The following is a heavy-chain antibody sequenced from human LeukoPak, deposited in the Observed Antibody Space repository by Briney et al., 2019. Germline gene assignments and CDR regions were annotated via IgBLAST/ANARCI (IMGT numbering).Heavy chain of an antibody. CDR1: GFTFSSYS. J-gene: IGHJ4*02. CDR3: ARVPGYSSSSGG. V-gene: IGHV3-48*01. CDR2: ISSSSSTI. Sequence: PGGSLRLSCAASGFTFSSYSMNWVRQAPGKGLEWVSYISSSSSTIYYADSVKGRFAISRDNAKNSLYLQMNSLRAEDTAVYYCARVPGYSSSSGGWGQGTLVTVSS. D-gene: IGHD6-6*01.